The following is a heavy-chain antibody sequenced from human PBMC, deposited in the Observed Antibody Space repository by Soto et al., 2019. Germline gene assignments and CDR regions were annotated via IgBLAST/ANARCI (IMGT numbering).Heavy chain of an antibody. CDR1: GGSVSGYY. V-gene: IGHV4-34*01. CDR3: AIGRYSYGHDAFDI. Sequence: CGILALTWGVDGGSVSGYYGGGICQPPGKGLEWIGEINHRRSTNYNPSVKRRVTISVDTSKNQFSLKLSSVTAADKDVYYCAIGRYSYGHDAFDIWGQGTKVTV. J-gene: IGHJ3*02. D-gene: IGHD5-18*01. CDR2: INHRRST.